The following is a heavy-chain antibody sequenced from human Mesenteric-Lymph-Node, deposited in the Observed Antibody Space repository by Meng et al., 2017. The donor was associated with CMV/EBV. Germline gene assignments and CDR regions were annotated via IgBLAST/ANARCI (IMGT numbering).Heavy chain of an antibody. J-gene: IGHJ6*02. Sequence: GESLKISCAASGFTFSSYWMSWVRQAPGKGLEWVANMKQDGSERNYVGSVKGRFSISRDNAMNSLYLQMNSLRVEDTAVYYCTKSMEVWGQGTTVTVSS. V-gene: IGHV3-7*01. CDR1: GFTFSSYW. CDR2: MKQDGSER. CDR3: TKSMEV.